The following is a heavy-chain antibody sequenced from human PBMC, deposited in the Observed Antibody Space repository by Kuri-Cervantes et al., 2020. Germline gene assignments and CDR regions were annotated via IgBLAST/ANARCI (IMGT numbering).Heavy chain of an antibody. D-gene: IGHD3-10*01. J-gene: IGHJ4*02. CDR1: GFTFSSYS. CDR3: AREWRGGDY. Sequence: LSLTCAASGFTFSSYSMNWVRQAPGKGLEWVSSISSSSSYIYYAGSVKGRFTISRDNAKNSLYLQMNSLRAEDTAVYYCAREWRGGDYWGQGTLVTVSS. V-gene: IGHV3-21*01. CDR2: ISSSSSYI.